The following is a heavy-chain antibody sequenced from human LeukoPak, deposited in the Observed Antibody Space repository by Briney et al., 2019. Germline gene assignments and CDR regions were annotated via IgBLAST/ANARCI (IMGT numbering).Heavy chain of an antibody. D-gene: IGHD1-1*01. CDR1: GFTFSRYW. CDR3: ARQRYSDY. CDR2: IKEDGSEN. J-gene: IGHJ4*02. V-gene: IGHV3-7*01. Sequence: GGSLRLSCAASGFTFSRYWMTWVRQAPGKGLEWVADIKEDGSENSYVESVKGRFTISRDNAKNSLYLQLNSLRAEDTAVYFCARQRYSDYWGQGTLVTVSS.